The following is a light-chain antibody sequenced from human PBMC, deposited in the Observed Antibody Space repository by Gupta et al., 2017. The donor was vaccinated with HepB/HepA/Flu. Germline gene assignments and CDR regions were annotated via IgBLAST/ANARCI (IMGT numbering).Light chain of an antibody. CDR3: QQRSNWPVT. V-gene: IGKV3-11*01. CDR2: DAS. J-gene: IGKJ3*01. Sequence: EIVLTQSPATLSLSPGERATLSCRASQSVSSYLAWYQQKPGQAPRLLIYDASNRATGIPARFSGSGSGTDFTLTISSLGPEDFAVYYCQQRSNWPVTFGPGTKVEIK. CDR1: QSVSSY.